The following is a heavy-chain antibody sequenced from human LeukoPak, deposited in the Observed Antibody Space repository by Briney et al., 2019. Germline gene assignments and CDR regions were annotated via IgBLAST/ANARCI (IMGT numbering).Heavy chain of an antibody. J-gene: IGHJ4*02. CDR3: ARSARDYGDSSFSLDY. V-gene: IGHV1-69*13. CDR1: GGTFSSYA. D-gene: IGHD4-17*01. CDR2: IIPIFGTA. Sequence: SVKVSCKASGGTFSSYAISWVRQAPGQGLEWMGGIIPIFGTANYAQKFQGRVTITADESTGTAYMELSSLRSEDTAVYYCARSARDYGDSSFSLDYWGQGTLVTVSS.